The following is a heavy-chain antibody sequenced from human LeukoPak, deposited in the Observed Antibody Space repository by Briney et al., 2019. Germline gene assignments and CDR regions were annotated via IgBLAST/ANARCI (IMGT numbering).Heavy chain of an antibody. V-gene: IGHV3-21*01. CDR1: GFTFSSYS. Sequence: GGSLRLSCAASGFTFSSYSMNWVRQAPGKGLEWVSSISSSSSYIYYADSVKGRFTISRDNAKNSLYLQMNSLRAEDTAVYYCARVVRFLEWLLTAPPDAWGKGTTVTVSS. D-gene: IGHD3-3*01. CDR3: ARVVRFLEWLLTAPPDA. J-gene: IGHJ6*04. CDR2: ISSSSSYI.